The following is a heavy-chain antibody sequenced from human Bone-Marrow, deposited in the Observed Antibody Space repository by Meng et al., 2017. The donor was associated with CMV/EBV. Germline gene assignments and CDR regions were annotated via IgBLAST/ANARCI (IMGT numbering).Heavy chain of an antibody. J-gene: IGHJ4*02. V-gene: IGHV4-39*07. D-gene: IGHD3-10*01. CDR1: SISSSSYY. CDR2: IYYSGST. Sequence: SISSSSYYWGWISQPPGKGLEWIGSIYYSGSTYYNPSLKSRVTISVDTSKNQFSLKLSSVTAADTAVYYCARDRVTMVRGVITIFDYWGQGTLVTVSS. CDR3: ARDRVTMVRGVITIFDY.